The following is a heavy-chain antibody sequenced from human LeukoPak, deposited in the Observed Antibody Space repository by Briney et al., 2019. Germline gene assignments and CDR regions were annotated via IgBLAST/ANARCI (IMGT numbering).Heavy chain of an antibody. V-gene: IGHV3-64D*06. J-gene: IGHJ4*02. D-gene: IGHD4-11*01. CDR2: ISKNGDDT. CDR3: VQVGSNYYLN. CDR1: GFTFSDYP. Sequence: GGSLRLSCSASGFTFSDYPMHWVRQTPGKGLEYVSAISKNGDDTYYADSVKGRFTISRDNSKNTLYLQMSSLRTEVAAVFYCVQVGSNYYLNWGQGTLVIVSS.